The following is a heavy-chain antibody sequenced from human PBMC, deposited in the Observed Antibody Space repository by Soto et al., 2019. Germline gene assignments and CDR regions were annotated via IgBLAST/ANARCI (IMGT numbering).Heavy chain of an antibody. V-gene: IGHV1-2*04. J-gene: IGHJ6*02. CDR1: GYTFTGYY. Sequence: QVQLVQSGAEVKKPGASVKVSCKASGYTFTGYYMHWVRQAPGQGLEWMGWINPNSGGTNYAQKXQGWVTMTRDXXIXTXXMELSRLRSDDTAVYYCARDTVVTPGPYYYYGMDVWGQGTTVTVSS. D-gene: IGHD2-21*02. CDR3: ARDTVVTPGPYYYYGMDV. CDR2: INPNSGGT.